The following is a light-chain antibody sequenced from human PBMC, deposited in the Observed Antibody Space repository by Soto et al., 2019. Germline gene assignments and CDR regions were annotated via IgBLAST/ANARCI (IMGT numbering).Light chain of an antibody. CDR3: QQYNSYSWT. V-gene: IGKV1-5*01. J-gene: IGKJ1*01. CDR2: DAS. CDR1: QSISSW. Sequence: PSTLSASIRDRVTITGRASQSISSWLAWYQQKPGKAPKLLIYDASSLESGVPSRFSGSGSGTEFTLTISSLQPDDFATYYCQQYNSYSWTFGQG.